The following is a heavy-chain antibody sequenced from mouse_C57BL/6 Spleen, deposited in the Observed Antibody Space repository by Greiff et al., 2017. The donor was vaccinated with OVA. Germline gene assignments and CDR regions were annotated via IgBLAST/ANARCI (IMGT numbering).Heavy chain of an antibody. CDR3: ARRRGRRWHFDV. CDR1: GYTFTSYW. Sequence: QVQLQQPGAELVKPGASVKMSCKASGYTFTSYWITWVKQRPGQGLEWIGDIYPGSGSTNYNEKFKSKATLTVDTSSSTAYMQLSSLTSEDSAVYSCARRRGRRWHFDVWGTGTTVTVSS. D-gene: IGHD1-1*01. J-gene: IGHJ1*03. V-gene: IGHV1-55*01. CDR2: IYPGSGST.